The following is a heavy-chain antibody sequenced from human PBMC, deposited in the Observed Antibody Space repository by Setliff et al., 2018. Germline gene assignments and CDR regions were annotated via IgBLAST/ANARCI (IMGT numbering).Heavy chain of an antibody. V-gene: IGHV4-59*02. CDR3: ARDLRYCSGGTCYSAFDF. D-gene: IGHD2-15*01. CDR2: IFYNGRT. CDR1: GVSVTSSY. Sequence: SETLSLTCNVSGVSVTSSYWSWMRQRPGKGLEWIGNIFYNGRTNYNPSLKSRVTMSVDTARNQFSLRLSSVTAADTAVYYCARDLRYCSGGTCYSAFDFWGQGTLVTVSS. J-gene: IGHJ4*02.